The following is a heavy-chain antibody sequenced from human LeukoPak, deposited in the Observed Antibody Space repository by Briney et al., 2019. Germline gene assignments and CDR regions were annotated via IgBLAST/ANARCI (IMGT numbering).Heavy chain of an antibody. V-gene: IGHV3-48*03. D-gene: IGHD3-16*01. J-gene: IGHJ3*02. CDR2: ISSSGSSI. CDR3: ARAGLGACDI. CDR1: GFTFSSYE. Sequence: GGSLRLSCAASGFTFSSYEMNWVRQAPGKGLEWASYISSSGSSIYYADSVKGRFTISRDNAKNSLYLQMNSLRAEDTALYYCARAGLGACDIWGQGTMVTVSS.